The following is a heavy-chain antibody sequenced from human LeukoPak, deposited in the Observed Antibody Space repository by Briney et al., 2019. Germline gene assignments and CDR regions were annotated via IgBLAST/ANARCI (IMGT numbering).Heavy chain of an antibody. CDR3: ARDQRKSRRAFDI. V-gene: IGHV3-21*01. CDR1: GFTFSSYS. CDR2: ISSSSSYI. Sequence: PGGSLRLSCAASGFTFSSYSMNWVRQAPGKGLEWVSSISSSSSYIYYADSVKGRFTISRDNAKNSLYLQMNSLRAEDTAVYYCARDQRKSRRAFDIWGQGTMVTVSS. J-gene: IGHJ3*02.